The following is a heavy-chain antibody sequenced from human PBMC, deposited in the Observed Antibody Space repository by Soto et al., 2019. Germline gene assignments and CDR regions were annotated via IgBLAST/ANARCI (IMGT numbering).Heavy chain of an antibody. J-gene: IGHJ4*02. CDR2: ISSSSSTI. V-gene: IGHV3-48*01. CDR1: GFTFSSYS. D-gene: IGHD3-10*01. CDR3: ARGPAYYYGSGSYYFDY. Sequence: GGSLRLSCAASGFTFSSYSMNWVRQAPGKGLEWVSYISSSSSTIYYADSVKGRFTISRDNAKNSLYLQMNSLRAEDTAVYYCARGPAYYYGSGSYYFDYWGQGTLVTVSS.